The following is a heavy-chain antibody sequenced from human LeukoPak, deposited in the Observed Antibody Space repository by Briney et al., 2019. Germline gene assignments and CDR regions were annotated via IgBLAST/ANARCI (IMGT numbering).Heavy chain of an antibody. D-gene: IGHD3-10*01. Sequence: GSVKVSCKASGYTFTSYYMHRVRQAPGQGLEWMGIINPSGGSTSYAQKFQGRVTMTRDTSTSTVYMELSSLRSEDTAVYYCARGITTMVRGVPRANTFDYWGQGTLVTVSS. CDR1: GYTFTSYY. CDR2: INPSGGST. CDR3: ARGITTMVRGVPRANTFDY. V-gene: IGHV1-46*01. J-gene: IGHJ4*02.